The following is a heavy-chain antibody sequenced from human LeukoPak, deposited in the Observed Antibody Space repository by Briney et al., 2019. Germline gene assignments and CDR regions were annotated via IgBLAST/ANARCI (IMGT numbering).Heavy chain of an antibody. J-gene: IGHJ4*02. V-gene: IGHV3-53*01. CDR2: IYSGGST. D-gene: IGHD3-22*01. Sequence: PLGSLRHSSAASGFAFSSYSMNWVRQDQGKGLEWVSVIYSGGSTYYADSVKGRFTISRDNSKDTLYLQMNSLRAEDTAVYYCARGVNYYDSSGYYFDYWGQGTLVTVSS. CDR1: GFAFSSYS. CDR3: ARGVNYYDSSGYYFDY.